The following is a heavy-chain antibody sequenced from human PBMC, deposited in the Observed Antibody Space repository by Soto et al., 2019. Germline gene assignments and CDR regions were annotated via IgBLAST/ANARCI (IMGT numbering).Heavy chain of an antibody. V-gene: IGHV4-59*08. J-gene: IGHJ6*03. CDR1: GGSISSYY. CDR2: IYYSGST. D-gene: IGHD5-12*01. Sequence: SETLSLTCTVSGGSISSYYWSWIRQPPGKGLEWIGYIYYSGSTNYNPSLQSRVTISVDTSKNQFSLKLSSVTAADTAVYYCARLGTNYYYYYMDVWGKGTTVTVSS. CDR3: ARLGTNYYYYYMDV.